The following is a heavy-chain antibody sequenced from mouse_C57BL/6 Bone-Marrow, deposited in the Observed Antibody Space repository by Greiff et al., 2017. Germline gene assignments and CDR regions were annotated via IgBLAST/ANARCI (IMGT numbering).Heavy chain of an antibody. V-gene: IGHV1-80*01. Sequence: QVQLQQSGAELVKPGASVKISCKASGFAFSSYWMNWVKQRPGKGLEWIGQIYPGDGDTNYNGKFKGKATLTADTSSTTAYMQLSSLTSADSAVYFYARSRCSGPYFDVWGTGTTVTVSS. CDR2: IYPGDGDT. CDR1: GFAFSSYW. D-gene: IGHD1-1*01. CDR3: ARSRCSGPYFDV. J-gene: IGHJ1*03.